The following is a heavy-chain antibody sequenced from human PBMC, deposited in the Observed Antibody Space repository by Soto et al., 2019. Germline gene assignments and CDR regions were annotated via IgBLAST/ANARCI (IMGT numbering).Heavy chain of an antibody. V-gene: IGHV3-7*03. D-gene: IGHD4-4*01. CDR3: VGHPPRGDYSKYATTY. CDR2: IKEDGSEK. Sequence: GGSLRLSCAASGFTFSRYWMSWVRQAPGKGLEWVANIKEDGSEKYYVDSVKGRFTISRDNAKHSLYLQMNSLRAEDTAVYYCVGHPPRGDYSKYATTYWGQGTLVTVSS. CDR1: GFTFSRYW. J-gene: IGHJ4*02.